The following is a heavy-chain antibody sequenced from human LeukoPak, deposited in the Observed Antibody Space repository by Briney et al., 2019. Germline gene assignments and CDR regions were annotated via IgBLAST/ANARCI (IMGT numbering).Heavy chain of an antibody. CDR2: ISGSGGST. D-gene: IGHD2-15*01. V-gene: IGHV3-23*01. Sequence: PGGSLRLSCAASEFTFSSYAMSWVRQAARKGLEWVSGISGSGGSTYYADSVKGRFTISRDNSKNTLYLQMNSLRAEDTAVYYCAKAKGFPRVGYWGQGTLVTVSS. CDR3: AKAKGFPRVGY. J-gene: IGHJ4*02. CDR1: EFTFSSYA.